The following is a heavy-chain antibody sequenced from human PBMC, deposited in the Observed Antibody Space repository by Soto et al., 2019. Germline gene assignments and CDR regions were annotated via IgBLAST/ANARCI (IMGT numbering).Heavy chain of an antibody. CDR2: IYNSVNT. CDR1: GDSIRTGYYT. V-gene: IGHV4-30-4*01. Sequence: QLQLQESGPGLVEPSQTLSLTCTVSGDSIRTGYYTWSWNRQPPGKDLEWIGHIYNSVNTYSNPALTSRVTISADTSKNQFSLKLSSVTAADTAVYYCARVPSGDKVDYWGQGTLVTVSS. D-gene: IGHD3-10*01. J-gene: IGHJ4*02. CDR3: ARVPSGDKVDY.